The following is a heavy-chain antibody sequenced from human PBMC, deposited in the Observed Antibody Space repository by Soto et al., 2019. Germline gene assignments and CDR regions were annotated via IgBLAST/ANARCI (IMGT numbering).Heavy chain of an antibody. Sequence: GGSLRLSCAASGFTFSSYGMHWVRQAPGKGLEWVAVISYDGSNKYYADSVKGRFTISRDNSKNTLYLQMNSLRAEDTAVYYCAKDGVRGDPNMYFDYWGQGTLVTVSS. CDR3: AKDGVRGDPNMYFDY. V-gene: IGHV3-30*18. CDR1: GFTFSSYG. J-gene: IGHJ4*02. D-gene: IGHD3-10*01. CDR2: ISYDGSNK.